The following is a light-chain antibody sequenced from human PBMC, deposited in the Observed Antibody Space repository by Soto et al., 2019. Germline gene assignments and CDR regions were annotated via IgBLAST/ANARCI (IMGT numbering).Light chain of an antibody. J-gene: IGKJ4*01. CDR2: LGS. V-gene: IGKV2-28*01. CDR1: QSLLHSNGYNY. CDR3: MQALQTPLT. Sequence: DIVMTQSPLSLPVTPGEPASISCRSSQSLLHSNGYNYLDWYLQKPGQSPQLLIYLGSNRASGVPDRFSGSGSGTDFTLKISRVEAEDVGVYCCMQALQTPLTLGGGTKVDIK.